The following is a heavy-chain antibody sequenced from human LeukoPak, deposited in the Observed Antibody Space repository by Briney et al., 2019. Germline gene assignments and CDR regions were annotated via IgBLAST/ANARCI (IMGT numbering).Heavy chain of an antibody. CDR3: AREGLNMVRGVIPKEAWGWFDP. J-gene: IGHJ5*02. V-gene: IGHV4-4*07. CDR1: GGSISNYY. D-gene: IGHD3-10*01. CDR2: IYTSGST. Sequence: PSETLSLTCTVSGGSISNYYWNWIRQPAGKGLEWIGRIYTSGSTNYNPSLKSRVTVSVDTSKNQFSLKLSSVTAADTAVYYCAREGLNMVRGVIPKEAWGWFDPWGQGTLVTVSS.